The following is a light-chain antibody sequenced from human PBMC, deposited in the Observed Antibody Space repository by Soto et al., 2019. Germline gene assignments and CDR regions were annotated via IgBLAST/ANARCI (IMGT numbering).Light chain of an antibody. CDR3: RSYDSSLSGV. CDR1: SSNIGAGYD. Sequence: SVLTQPPSVSGAPGQRVTISCTGSSSNIGAGYDVHWYQQLPGTAPKLLIFGNSNRPSGVPDRFSGSKSGTSASLAITGLQAEDEADYYCRSYDSSLSGVFGGGTKLTVL. J-gene: IGLJ3*02. V-gene: IGLV1-40*01. CDR2: GNS.